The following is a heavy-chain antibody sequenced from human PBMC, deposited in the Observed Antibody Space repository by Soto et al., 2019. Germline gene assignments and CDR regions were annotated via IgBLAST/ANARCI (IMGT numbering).Heavy chain of an antibody. Sequence: SQTLSLTCAISGDSVSSNSAAWNWSRQSPSRGLEWLGRTYYRSKWYNDYAVSVKSRITINPDTSKNQFSLQLNSVTPEDTAVYYCARAVTGTGLNWLDPWGQGTLVTVSS. V-gene: IGHV6-1*01. J-gene: IGHJ5*01. D-gene: IGHD1-7*01. CDR3: ARAVTGTGLNWLDP. CDR1: GDSVSSNSAA. CDR2: TYYRSKWYN.